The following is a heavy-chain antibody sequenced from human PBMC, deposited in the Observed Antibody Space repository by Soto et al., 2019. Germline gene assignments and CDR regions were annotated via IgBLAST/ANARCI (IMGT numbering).Heavy chain of an antibody. J-gene: IGHJ5*02. CDR1: GFSLSTSGVG. D-gene: IGHD6-13*01. V-gene: IGHV2-5*01. Sequence: QITLKESGPTVVEPTQTLTLTCAFSGFSLSTSGVGVGWLLQPPGTALEWLAFIYWYDDKRYSPSLKTRLTLIKDTSINQVVLIMTNMDPVDTATYYCAYRHEYRSSWDPGWFDPWGQGTLVTVSS. CDR3: AYRHEYRSSWDPGWFDP. CDR2: IYWYDDK.